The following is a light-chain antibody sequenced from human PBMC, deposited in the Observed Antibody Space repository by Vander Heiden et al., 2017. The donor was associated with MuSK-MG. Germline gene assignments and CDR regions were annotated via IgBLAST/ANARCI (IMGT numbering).Light chain of an antibody. CDR1: SSDVGGYNY. Sequence: QSALTQPASVSASPGQSITISCTGTSSDVGGYNYVSWYQHHPGKAPNLMIFDVSNRPSGVSNRFSGSKSGNTASLTISGLQAEDEADYYCSSYTSSSTLDVVFGGGTKLTVL. CDR2: DVS. J-gene: IGLJ2*01. CDR3: SSYTSSSTLDVV. V-gene: IGLV2-14*03.